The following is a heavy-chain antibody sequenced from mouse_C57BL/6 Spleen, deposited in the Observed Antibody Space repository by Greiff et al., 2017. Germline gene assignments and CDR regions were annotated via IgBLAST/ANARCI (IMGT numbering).Heavy chain of an antibody. CDR2: ILGVGST. D-gene: IGHD2-1*01. Sequence: VKVVESGPGLVAPSQSLSITCTVSGFSLTSYGVDWVRQSPGKGLEWLGVILGVGSTNYNSALKSRLSISKDNSKSQVFLKMNSLQTDDTAMYYCARLGGNRGLMDYWGQGTSVTVSS. V-gene: IGHV2-6*01. CDR1: GFSLTSYG. J-gene: IGHJ4*01. CDR3: ARLGGNRGLMDY.